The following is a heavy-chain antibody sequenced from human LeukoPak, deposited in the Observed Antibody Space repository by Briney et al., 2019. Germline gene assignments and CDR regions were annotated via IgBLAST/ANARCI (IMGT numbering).Heavy chain of an antibody. CDR2: ISPGADIT. CDR3: AELGITMIGGV. V-gene: IGHV3-23*01. J-gene: IGHJ6*04. D-gene: IGHD3-10*02. Sequence: GGSLRLSCAASGFTFSIYGMNWVRQAPGKGLEWVSGISPGADITYYVDSVKGRFTISRDNSKNTVYLQMNSLRAEDTAIYYCAELGITMIGGVWGKGTTVTISS. CDR1: GFTFSIYG.